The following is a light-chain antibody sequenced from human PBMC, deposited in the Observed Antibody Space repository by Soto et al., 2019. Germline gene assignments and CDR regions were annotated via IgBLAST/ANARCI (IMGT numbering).Light chain of an antibody. Sequence: QSALTQPPSASGSPGQSVTISCTGTSRDVGGYKYVSWYQQYPGKAPKLIIFEVNKRPSGVPDRFSGSKSGNTASLTVSGLQAEDEADYYCSSHAGGPWVFGGGTKLTVL. J-gene: IGLJ3*02. CDR2: EVN. CDR3: SSHAGGPWV. V-gene: IGLV2-8*01. CDR1: SRDVGGYKY.